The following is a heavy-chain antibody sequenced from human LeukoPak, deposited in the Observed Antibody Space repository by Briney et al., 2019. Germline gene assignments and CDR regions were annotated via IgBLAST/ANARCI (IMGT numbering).Heavy chain of an antibody. J-gene: IGHJ1*01. V-gene: IGHV4-59*02. D-gene: IGHD3-22*01. CDR3: ARLKYYYDSSGYRAEYFQH. Sequence: SETLSLTCTVSGGSVSSYYWSWIRQPPGKGLEWIGYIYYSGSTNYNPSLKSRVTISVYTSKNQFSLKLSSVTAADTAVYYCARLKYYYDSSGYRAEYFQHWGQGTLVTVSS. CDR1: GGSVSSYY. CDR2: IYYSGST.